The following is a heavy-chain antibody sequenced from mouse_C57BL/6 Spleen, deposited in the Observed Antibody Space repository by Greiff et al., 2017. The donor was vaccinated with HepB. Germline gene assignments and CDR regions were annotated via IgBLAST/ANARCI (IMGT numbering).Heavy chain of an antibody. J-gene: IGHJ2*01. CDR3: ARSRIYYGNYFPLDY. CDR2: IGPGSGST. D-gene: IGHD2-1*01. V-gene: IGHV1-77*01. Sequence: QVQLQQSGAELVKPGASVKISCKASGYTFTDYYINWVNQRPGQGLEWIGKIGPGSGSTYYNEKFKGKATLTADKSSSTAYMQLSSLTSEDSAVYFCARSRIYYGNYFPLDYWGQGTTLTVSS. CDR1: GYTFTDYY.